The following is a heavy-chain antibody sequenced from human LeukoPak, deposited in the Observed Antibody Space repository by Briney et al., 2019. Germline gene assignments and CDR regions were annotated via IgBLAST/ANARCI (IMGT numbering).Heavy chain of an antibody. CDR3: AKLGGYSSGWAIDY. D-gene: IGHD6-19*01. Sequence: GGSLSLSCEASGFTFSSYGMNWVRQAPGKGLEWVAVISYDGSNKYYADSVKGRFTISRDNSKNTLYLQMNSLRAEDTAVYYCAKLGGYSSGWAIDYWGQGTLVTVSS. CDR2: ISYDGSNK. V-gene: IGHV3-30*18. J-gene: IGHJ4*02. CDR1: GFTFSSYG.